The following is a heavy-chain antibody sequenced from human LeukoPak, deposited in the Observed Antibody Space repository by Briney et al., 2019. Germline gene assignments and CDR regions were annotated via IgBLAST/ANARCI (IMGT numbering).Heavy chain of an antibody. V-gene: IGHV3-9*01. J-gene: IGHJ6*02. CDR3: AKDRVVVTTYGMDV. CDR2: ISWNSGSI. CDR1: GFTFDDYA. Sequence: GGSLRLSCAASGFTFDDYAMHWVRQAPGKGLEWVSGISWNSGSIGYADSVKGRFTISRDNAKNSLYLQMNSLRAEDTALYYCAKDRVVVTTYGMDVRGQGTTVTVSS. D-gene: IGHD3-22*01.